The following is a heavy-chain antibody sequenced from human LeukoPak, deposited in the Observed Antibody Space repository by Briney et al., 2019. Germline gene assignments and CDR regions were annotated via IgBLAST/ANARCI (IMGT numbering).Heavy chain of an antibody. D-gene: IGHD6-13*01. CDR1: GGSIRSSSNN. CDR3: ARASGSSSWYPHDY. Sequence: PSETLSLTCTVSGGSIRSSSNNWDWIRQPPGKGLEWIGTIYYSGSTDYNPSLKSRVTISVDTSKNQFSLKLSSVTAADTAVYYCARASGSSSWYPHDYWGQGTLVTVSS. V-gene: IGHV4-39*07. J-gene: IGHJ4*02. CDR2: IYYSGST.